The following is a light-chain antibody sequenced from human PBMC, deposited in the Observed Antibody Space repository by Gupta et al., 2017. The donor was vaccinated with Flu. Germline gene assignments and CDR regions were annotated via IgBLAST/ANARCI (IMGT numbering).Light chain of an antibody. CDR2: VTT. V-gene: IGLV7-46*01. CDR3: VFFNSGTRV. J-gene: IGLJ3*02. CDR1: TGAVTGGHY. Sequence: QAVVTQEPSLTVSPGGTVTLTCGSSTGAVTGGHYPYWFQQKPGRAPRRLIYVTTNSTSWTAARFSGSVLGGKAALTLAGAQAGDEDYYYCVFFNSGTRVFGGGTKLTVL.